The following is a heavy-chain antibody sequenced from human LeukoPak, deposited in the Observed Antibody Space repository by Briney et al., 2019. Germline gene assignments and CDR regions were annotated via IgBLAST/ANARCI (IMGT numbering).Heavy chain of an antibody. Sequence: GGSLRLSCAASGFTFTRNAMAWVRQAPGKGLEWVSAIYGSGGTTFYADSVKGRFTISRVHSTNTVYLQMTNLRADDTAVYYCAKEHCSSTSCSRADNWGQGTLVTVSS. J-gene: IGHJ4*02. CDR3: AKEHCSSTSCSRADN. D-gene: IGHD2-2*01. CDR2: IYGSGGTT. CDR1: GFTFTRNA. V-gene: IGHV3-23*01.